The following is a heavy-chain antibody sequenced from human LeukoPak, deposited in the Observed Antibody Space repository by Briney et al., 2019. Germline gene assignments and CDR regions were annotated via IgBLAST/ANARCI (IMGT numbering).Heavy chain of an antibody. CDR3: ARVGAGRRGYCSGGSCLGAPRLNAFYYFDY. Sequence: SQTLSLTCTVSGGSNNSGGHYWSSIRQHPGKGLEWIGYIYYSGSTYYNPSLKSRVTISVDTSKNQFSLKLSSVTATDTAVYYCARVGAGRRGYCSGGSCLGAPRLNAFYYFDYWGQGTLVTVSS. D-gene: IGHD2-15*01. J-gene: IGHJ4*02. CDR2: IYYSGST. V-gene: IGHV4-31*03. CDR1: GGSNNSGGHY.